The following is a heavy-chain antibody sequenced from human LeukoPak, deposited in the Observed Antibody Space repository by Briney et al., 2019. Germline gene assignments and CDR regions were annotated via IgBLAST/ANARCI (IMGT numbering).Heavy chain of an antibody. J-gene: IGHJ6*03. V-gene: IGHV4-4*07. CDR3: ARDPLRPDVYYYYMDV. CDR1: GGSISSYY. Sequence: PSETLSLTCTVSGGSISSYYWSWIRQPAGKGLEWIGRIYTSGSTNYNPSLKSRVTISVDTSKNQFSLKLSSVTDADTAVYYCARDPLRPDVYYYYMDVWGKGTTVTVSS. CDR2: IYTSGST.